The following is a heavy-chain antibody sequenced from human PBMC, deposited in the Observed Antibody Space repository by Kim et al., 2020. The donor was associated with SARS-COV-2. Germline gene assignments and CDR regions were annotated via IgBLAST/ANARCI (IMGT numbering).Heavy chain of an antibody. CDR1: GGSISSYY. CDR3: ARHSAEGDYYDSSGYYYYYYGMDV. D-gene: IGHD3-22*01. J-gene: IGHJ6*02. V-gene: IGHV4-59*08. CDR2: IYYSGST. Sequence: SETLSLTCTVSGGSISSYYWSWIRQPPGKGLEWIGYIYYSGSTNYNPSLKSRVTISVDTSKNQFSLKLSSVTTADTAVYYCARHSAEGDYYDSSGYYYYYYGMDVWGQGTTVTVSS.